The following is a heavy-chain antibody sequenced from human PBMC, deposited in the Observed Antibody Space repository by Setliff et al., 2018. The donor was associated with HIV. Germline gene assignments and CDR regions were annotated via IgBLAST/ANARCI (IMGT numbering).Heavy chain of an antibody. V-gene: IGHV4-61*09. CDR2: IHTSGST. J-gene: IGHJ6*03. D-gene: IGHD2-15*01. Sequence: PSETLSLTCSVSSDSISSGSYYWSWIRLPAGKGLEWIGQIHTSGSTNYNPSLKSRLTISIDTSKNQFSLNLTSITAADTAVYYCTRDTGGGGFPMDVWGKGTTVTVSS. CDR1: SDSISSGSYY. CDR3: TRDTGGGGFPMDV.